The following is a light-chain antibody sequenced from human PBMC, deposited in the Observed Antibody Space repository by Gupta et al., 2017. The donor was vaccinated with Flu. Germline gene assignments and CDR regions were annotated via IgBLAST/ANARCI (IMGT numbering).Light chain of an antibody. V-gene: IGKV2-30*02. CDR1: QGRVHRNGNTS. J-gene: IGKJ2*03. CDR2: NVS. CDR3: CQSWGWRYG. Sequence: ATLGQPGYISCRSSQGRVHRNGNTSLHRFRPRPVHCLRRLVYNVSNRDSRVRDRGSGCGSGTAFTLNISRVEADDVGVYYYCQSWGWRYGFGQGTKLEI.